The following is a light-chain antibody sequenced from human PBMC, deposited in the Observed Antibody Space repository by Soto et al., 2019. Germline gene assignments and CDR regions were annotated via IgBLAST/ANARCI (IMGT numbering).Light chain of an antibody. J-gene: IGLJ2*01. CDR1: NIGSKS. CDR3: QLWDSSSDHVV. V-gene: IGLV3-21*02. CDR2: VDS. Sequence: SSELTQPPSVSGAPGQTARITCGGTNIGSKSVHWYHQKQGQAPVLAVYVDSDRPAGTPERFSGSNSGNTATLTISRVEAGDDASYYWQLWDSSSDHVVFGGGTKLTVL.